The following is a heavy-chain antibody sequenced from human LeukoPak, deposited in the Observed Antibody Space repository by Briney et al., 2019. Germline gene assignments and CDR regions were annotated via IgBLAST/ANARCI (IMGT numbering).Heavy chain of an antibody. CDR3: ASLDRGSYYSFDY. V-gene: IGHV3-48*03. CDR2: ISSSGSPI. J-gene: IGHJ4*02. D-gene: IGHD1-26*01. Sequence: AGGSLRLSCEDSGFTFRSYEMNWVRQAPGKGLEWVSYISSSGSPIYYADSVKGRFTISRDNAKNSLYLQMNSLRAEDTAVYYCASLDRGSYYSFDYWGQGTLVTVSS. CDR1: GFTFRSYE.